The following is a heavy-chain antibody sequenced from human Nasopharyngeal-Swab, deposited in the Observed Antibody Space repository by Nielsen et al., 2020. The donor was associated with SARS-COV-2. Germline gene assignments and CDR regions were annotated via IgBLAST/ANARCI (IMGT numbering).Heavy chain of an antibody. V-gene: IGHV3-30*18. CDR3: AKAHGGGFYYYYMDV. D-gene: IGHD2-15*01. CDR1: GFTFSSYG. J-gene: IGHJ6*03. Sequence: GESLKIPCAASGFTFSSYGMHWVRQAPGQGLEWVAVISYDGSNKYYADSVKGRFTISRDNSKNTLYLQMNSLRAEDTAVYYCAKAHGGGFYYYYMDVWGKGTTVTVSS. CDR2: ISYDGSNK.